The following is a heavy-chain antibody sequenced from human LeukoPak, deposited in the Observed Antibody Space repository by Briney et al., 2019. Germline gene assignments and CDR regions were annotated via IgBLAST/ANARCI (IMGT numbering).Heavy chain of an antibody. CDR2: IWYDGSNK. J-gene: IGHJ4*02. V-gene: IGHV3-33*06. CDR3: AKEASSSSPQLDY. D-gene: IGHD6-13*01. CDR1: GFTFSSCG. Sequence: GGSLRLSCAASGFTFSSCGMHWVRQAPGKGLEWVAVIWYDGSNKYYADSVKGRFTISRDNSKNTLYLQMNSLRAEDTAVYYCAKEASSSSPQLDYWGQGTLVTVSS.